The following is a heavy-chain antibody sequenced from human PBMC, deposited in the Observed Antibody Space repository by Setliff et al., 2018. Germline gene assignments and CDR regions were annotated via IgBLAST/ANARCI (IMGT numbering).Heavy chain of an antibody. D-gene: IGHD3-3*01. J-gene: IGHJ5*02. V-gene: IGHV3-7*01. Sequence: GSLRLSCSASGFTFSSLWMAWVRQAPGKGLEGVANINQGGSDQFYVESVKGRFTISRDNAKNSLFLQMNSLRVEDTAVYYCARDVFDFRTGQAGPWGQGTLVTVSS. CDR1: GFTFSSLW. CDR2: INQGGSDQ. CDR3: ARDVFDFRTGQAGP.